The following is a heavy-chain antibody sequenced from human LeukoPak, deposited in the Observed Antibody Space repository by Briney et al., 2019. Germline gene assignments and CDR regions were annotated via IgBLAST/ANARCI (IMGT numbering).Heavy chain of an antibody. CDR2: ISSSGSTI. CDR3: AKKASGYSSSAALDY. Sequence: GGSLRLSCAASGFTFSDYYMSWIRQAPGKGLEWVSYISSSGSTIYYADSVKGRFTISRDNSKNTLYLQMNSLRAEDTAVYYCAKKASGYSSSAALDYWGQGTLVTVSS. D-gene: IGHD6-6*01. J-gene: IGHJ4*02. CDR1: GFTFSDYY. V-gene: IGHV3-11*04.